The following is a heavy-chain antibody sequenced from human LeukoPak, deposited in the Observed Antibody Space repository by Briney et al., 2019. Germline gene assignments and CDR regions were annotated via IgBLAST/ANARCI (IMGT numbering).Heavy chain of an antibody. V-gene: IGHV4-39*07. CDR1: GGSFSSSSYY. CDR3: ARRLRGVLWSFDI. Sequence: SSETLSLTCTVSGGSFSSSSYYWGWIHQPPGKGLEWIGSIYYSGSTNYNPSLKSRVTISVDTSKNQFSLKLSSVTAADTAVYYCARRLRGVLWSFDIWGQGTMVTVSS. J-gene: IGHJ3*02. D-gene: IGHD3-10*01. CDR2: IYYSGST.